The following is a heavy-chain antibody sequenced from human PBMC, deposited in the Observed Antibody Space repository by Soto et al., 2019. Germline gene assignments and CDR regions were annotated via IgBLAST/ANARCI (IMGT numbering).Heavy chain of an antibody. Sequence: PGGSLRLSCIASGFTFRNYDMHWVRQATGKGLEWVSVIDTAGDTYYAGSVKGRFTISREDAKNYLYLQMNSLRAGDTAVYYCVRGMGDTGYYDNWFDPWGQGTMVTVSS. CDR3: VRGMGDTGYYDNWFDP. CDR2: IDTAGDT. V-gene: IGHV3-13*01. CDR1: GFTFRNYD. D-gene: IGHD3-9*01. J-gene: IGHJ5*02.